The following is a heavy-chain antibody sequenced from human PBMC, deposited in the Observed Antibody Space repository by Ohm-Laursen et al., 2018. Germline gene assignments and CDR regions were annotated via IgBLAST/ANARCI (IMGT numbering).Heavy chain of an antibody. CDR1: GYTFTNYG. Sequence: GSSVKVSCKASGYTFTNYGIHWVRQAPGQGLEWMAIINPSSGSATYAQDFQGRVTMTRDTSTSIVYMELSTLRSEDTALYYCARSRYMDVWGQGTTVTVSS. CDR3: ARSRYMDV. CDR2: INPSSGSA. J-gene: IGHJ6*03. V-gene: IGHV1-46*01.